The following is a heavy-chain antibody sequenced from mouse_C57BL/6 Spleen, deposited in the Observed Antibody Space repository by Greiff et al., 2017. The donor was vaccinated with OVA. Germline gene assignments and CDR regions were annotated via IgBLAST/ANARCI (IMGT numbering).Heavy chain of an antibody. CDR2: IHPNSGST. D-gene: IGHD1-1*01. CDR3: AILHYGSSSFAY. CDR1: GYTFTSYW. Sequence: QVHVKQPGAELVKPGASVKLSCKASGYTFTSYWMHWVKQRPGQGLEWIGMIHPNSGSTNYNEKFKSKATLTVDKSSSTAYMQLSSLTSEDSAVYYCAILHYGSSSFAYWGQGTLVTVSA. V-gene: IGHV1-64*01. J-gene: IGHJ3*01.